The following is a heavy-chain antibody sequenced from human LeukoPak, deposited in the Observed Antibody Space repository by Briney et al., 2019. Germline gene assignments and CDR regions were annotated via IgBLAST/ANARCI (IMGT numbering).Heavy chain of an antibody. D-gene: IGHD3-10*01. Sequence: GGSLRLSCAASGFTFSTYSMNWVRQAHGKWLEWVSSIATSIDYIYYAGSLKGRFTISRDNAKNSLHLHMNSLRPDDTAVYYCARGRSITILRGVAISDGFDIWGQGTKVTVS. CDR3: ARGRSITILRGVAISDGFDI. CDR1: GFTFSTYS. CDR2: IATSIDYI. V-gene: IGHV3-21*06. J-gene: IGHJ3*02.